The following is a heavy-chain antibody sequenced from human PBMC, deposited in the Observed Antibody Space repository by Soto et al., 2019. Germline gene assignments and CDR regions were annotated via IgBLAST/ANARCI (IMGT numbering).Heavy chain of an antibody. J-gene: IGHJ5*02. Sequence: SEHLSLTCSVPVGSISSCGYSWIFIGRPPGKGLEWIGYIYHSGSTYYNPSLKSRVTISVDRSKNQFSLKLSSVTAADTAVYYCARALPVLGNWFDPWGQGTLVTVSS. CDR2: IYHSGST. V-gene: IGHV4-30-2*01. CDR1: VGSISSCGYS. CDR3: ARALPVLGNWFDP.